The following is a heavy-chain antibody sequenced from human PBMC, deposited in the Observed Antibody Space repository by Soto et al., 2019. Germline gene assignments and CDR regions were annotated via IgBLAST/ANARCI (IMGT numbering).Heavy chain of an antibody. V-gene: IGHV1-18*01. CDR3: ARDISYGSGTAYGY. D-gene: IGHD3-10*01. CDR1: GYTFTSHG. J-gene: IGHJ4*02. Sequence: QVQLVQSGAEVREPGASVKVSCKASGYTFTSHGISWVRLAPGQGLEWMGWISTDTGGTSYAKSLQGRVTMTTDTSTRTAYMELRSLRSDDTAMYYCARDISYGSGTAYGYWGQGTRVTVSS. CDR2: ISTDTGGT.